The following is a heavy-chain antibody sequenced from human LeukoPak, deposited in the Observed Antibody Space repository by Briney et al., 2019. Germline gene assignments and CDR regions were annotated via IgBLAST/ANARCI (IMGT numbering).Heavy chain of an antibody. CDR3: ARDRGRYYDSRGFYWGYYFDS. J-gene: IGHJ4*02. D-gene: IGHD3-22*01. CDR2: ISGGGGTT. CDR1: GFTVNSYA. Sequence: GGSLRLSCAVSGFTVNSYAMSWVRQPPGKGLEWVSGISGGGGTTYFADSVKGRFTISRDNSKDTLYLQMSSVRVDDTAVYCARDRGRYYDSRGFYWGYYFDSWGQGILVTVST. V-gene: IGHV3-23*01.